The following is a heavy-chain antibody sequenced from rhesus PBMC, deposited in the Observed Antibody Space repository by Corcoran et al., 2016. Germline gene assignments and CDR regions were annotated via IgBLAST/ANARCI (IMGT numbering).Heavy chain of an antibody. J-gene: IGHJ4*01. CDR1: GFNFGGYF. V-gene: IGHV3S18*01. CDR2: NSNTGADT. CDR3: VREMNTVTGIDF. D-gene: IGHD4-23*01. Sequence: EVQLVESGGGLAQPGGSLRLSCAASGFNFGGYFMDWVRQTPGRGLEGVSRNSNTGADTNHADSVKGRFTISRDNGKNTLYLQMASLRIEDTAVYYCVREMNTVTGIDFWGQGVLVTVSS.